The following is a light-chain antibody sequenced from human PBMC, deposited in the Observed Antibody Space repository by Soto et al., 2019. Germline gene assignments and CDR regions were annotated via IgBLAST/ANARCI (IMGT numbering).Light chain of an antibody. J-gene: IGKJ1*01. V-gene: IGKV3-11*01. CDR3: QQRGNWPPT. Sequence: EIVLTQSPATLSLSPGERATLSCRASQSISSYLAWSQQKPGQAPRLLIYDASNRATGIPARFSGSGSGTDFTLTISSLEPEDFAVYYCQQRGNWPPTFGLGTKVEIK. CDR2: DAS. CDR1: QSISSY.